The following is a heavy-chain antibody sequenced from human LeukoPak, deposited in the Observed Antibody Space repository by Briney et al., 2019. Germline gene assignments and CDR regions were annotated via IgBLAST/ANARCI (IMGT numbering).Heavy chain of an antibody. Sequence: ASVKASCKASGYTFTSYDINWVRQATGQGLEWMGWMNPNSGNTGYAQKFQGRVTMTRNTSISTAYMELSSLRSEDTAVYYCARGKIRYGSGSYYQRYYYFDYWGQGTLVTVSS. CDR1: GYTFTSYD. CDR2: MNPNSGNT. V-gene: IGHV1-8*01. CDR3: ARGKIRYGSGSYYQRYYYFDY. D-gene: IGHD3-10*01. J-gene: IGHJ4*02.